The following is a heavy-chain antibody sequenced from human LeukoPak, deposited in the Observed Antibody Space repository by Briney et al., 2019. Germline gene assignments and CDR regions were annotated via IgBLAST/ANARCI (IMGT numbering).Heavy chain of an antibody. CDR2: IYYSGST. Sequence: SETLSLTCTVSGGSIRSSGYYWGWIRQPPGKGLEWIGSIYYSGSTYYNASLKSRGTISVDTSKNQFSLKLNSVTAADTAVYFCARQVVAVAGTGYFDYWGQGTLVTVSS. J-gene: IGHJ4*02. CDR1: GGSIRSSGYY. CDR3: ARQVVAVAGTGYFDY. V-gene: IGHV4-39*01. D-gene: IGHD6-19*01.